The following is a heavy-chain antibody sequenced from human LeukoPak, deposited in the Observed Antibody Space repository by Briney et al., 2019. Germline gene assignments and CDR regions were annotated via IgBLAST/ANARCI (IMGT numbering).Heavy chain of an antibody. CDR1: GGTFSSYA. V-gene: IGHV1-69*13. Sequence: SVKVSCKAAGGTFSSYAISWVRQAPGQGLEWMGGIIPIFGTANYAQKFQGRVTITADESTSTAYMELSSLRSEDTAVYYCARDWVAYCGGDCRLGPFSVFDPWGQGTLVTVSS. D-gene: IGHD2-21*02. CDR2: IIPIFGTA. CDR3: ARDWVAYCGGDCRLGPFSVFDP. J-gene: IGHJ5*02.